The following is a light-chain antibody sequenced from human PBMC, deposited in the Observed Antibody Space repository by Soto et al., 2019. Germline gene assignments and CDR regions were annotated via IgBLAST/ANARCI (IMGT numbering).Light chain of an antibody. CDR3: QQYGESPQT. J-gene: IGKJ1*01. Sequence: EIVLTQSPGTLSLSPGERATLSCRASQSVSNYLAWYQQKPGQAPRLLIYGASRRATVIPDRFSGSGSGTDFTLTISRLEHEDFAVNYCQQYGESPQTFVQGTNVEIK. CDR1: QSVSNY. V-gene: IGKV3-20*01. CDR2: GAS.